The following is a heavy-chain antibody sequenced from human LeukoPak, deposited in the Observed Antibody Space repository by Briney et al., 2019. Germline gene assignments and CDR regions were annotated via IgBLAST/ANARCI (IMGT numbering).Heavy chain of an antibody. CDR1: GFTFSNYA. Sequence: PRGSLRLSCAASGFTFSNYAMSWVRQAPGKGLEWVSTISNSGDATYYADSVKGRFTISRDNSKNTLYLQMNSLRAEDTAVYYCAKDHYGGRRGFDYWGQGTLVTVSS. V-gene: IGHV3-23*01. CDR3: AKDHYGGRRGFDY. J-gene: IGHJ4*02. D-gene: IGHD4-23*01. CDR2: ISNSGDAT.